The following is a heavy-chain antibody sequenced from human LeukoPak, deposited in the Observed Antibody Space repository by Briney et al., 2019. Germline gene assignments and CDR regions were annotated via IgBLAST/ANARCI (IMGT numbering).Heavy chain of an antibody. CDR3: AKRGIVIRGILVIGYHQEAYHYDY. CDR2: ISERGGST. J-gene: IGHJ4*02. V-gene: IGHV3-23*01. D-gene: IGHD3-10*01. CDR1: LGSHW. Sequence: GGSLRLSCVGALGSHWMGWVRQAPGKGLEWVSYISERGGSTSYADSVKGRFTISRDTSLNPLYLQMTSLRAEDTAVYFCAKRGIVIRGILVIGYHQEAYHYDYWGQGVLVTVSS.